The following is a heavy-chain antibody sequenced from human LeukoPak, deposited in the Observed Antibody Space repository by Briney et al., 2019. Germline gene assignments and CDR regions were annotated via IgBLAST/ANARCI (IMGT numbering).Heavy chain of an antibody. D-gene: IGHD1-7*01. Sequence: GGSLRLSCAASGFTFSSYSMHWVRQAPGKGLEWVAFIRYDGSNKYYADSVKGRFTISRDNSKNTLYLQMNSLRAEDTAVYYCAKRRGLELLYYYYMDVWGKGTTVTVSS. J-gene: IGHJ6*03. CDR3: AKRRGLELLYYYYMDV. CDR2: IRYDGSNK. CDR1: GFTFSSYS. V-gene: IGHV3-30*02.